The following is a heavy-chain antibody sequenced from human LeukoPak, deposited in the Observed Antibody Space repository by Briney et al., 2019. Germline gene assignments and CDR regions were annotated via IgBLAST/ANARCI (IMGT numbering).Heavy chain of an antibody. CDR3: ARQGGYCSASRCPGGFHYMDV. J-gene: IGHJ6*03. CDR1: GGSMSGYY. V-gene: IGHV4-4*09. D-gene: IGHD2-15*01. CDR2: IYTFGST. Sequence: PSETLSLTCTVSGGSMSGYYWSWIRQPPGKGLEWIGFIYTFGSTKYNPSLKSRVTISGDMSRRQFSLKLTSVTAADTAVYFCARQGGYCSASRCPGGFHYMDVWGKGTTVAVSS.